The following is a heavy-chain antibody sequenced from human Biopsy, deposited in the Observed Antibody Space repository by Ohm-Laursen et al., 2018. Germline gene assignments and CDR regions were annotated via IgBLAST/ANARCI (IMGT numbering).Heavy chain of an antibody. CDR2: ITNTGRTV. Sequence: SLRLSCTASGFTFSDYYMNWIRQAPGKGLEWGSFITNTGRTVYADSVKGRFTISRDNADNSLHLQMNSLRADDTAVYYCARDTRWSPYHMDVWGQGTTVTVSS. CDR1: GFTFSDYY. CDR3: ARDTRWSPYHMDV. D-gene: IGHD4-23*01. V-gene: IGHV3-11*01. J-gene: IGHJ6*02.